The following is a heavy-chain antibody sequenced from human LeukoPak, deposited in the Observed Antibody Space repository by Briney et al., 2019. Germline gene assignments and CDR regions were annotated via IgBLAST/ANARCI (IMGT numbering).Heavy chain of an antibody. CDR1: EFIVSSYY. V-gene: IGHV3-53*01. CDR3: AKDGYYYDSSGYYPLDY. Sequence: GGSLRLSCAASEFIVSSYYMSWVRQAPGKGLEWVSVILTAGSTYYADSVKGRFSISRDDSKNMVYLQMNSLRAEDTAVYYCAKDGYYYDSSGYYPLDYWGQGTLVTVSS. CDR2: ILTAGST. D-gene: IGHD3-22*01. J-gene: IGHJ4*02.